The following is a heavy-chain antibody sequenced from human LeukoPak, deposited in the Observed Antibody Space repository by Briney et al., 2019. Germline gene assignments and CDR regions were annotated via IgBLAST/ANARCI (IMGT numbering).Heavy chain of an antibody. D-gene: IGHD3-10*01. CDR2: ISGSGGST. J-gene: IGHJ4*02. CDR1: GFTVSSNY. Sequence: GGSLRLSCAASGFTVSSNYMSWVRQAPGKGLEWVSAISGSGGSTYYADSVKGRFTISRDNSKNTLYLQMNSLRAEDTAVYYCAKELGLWFGELPLDYWGQGTLVTVSS. CDR3: AKELGLWFGELPLDY. V-gene: IGHV3-23*01.